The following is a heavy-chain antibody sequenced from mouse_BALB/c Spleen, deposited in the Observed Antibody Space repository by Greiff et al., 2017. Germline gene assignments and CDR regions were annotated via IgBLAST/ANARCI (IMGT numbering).Heavy chain of an antibody. CDR3: ARIDYDAMDY. CDR2: IYPGDGDT. CDR1: GYTFTSYW. J-gene: IGHJ4*01. Sequence: QVQLKQSGAELARPGASVKLSCKASGYTFTSYWMQWVKQRPEQGLEWIGAIYPGDGDTRYTQKFKGKATLTADKSSSTAYMQLSSLASEDSAVYYCARIDYDAMDYWGQGTSVTVSS. V-gene: IGHV1-87*01.